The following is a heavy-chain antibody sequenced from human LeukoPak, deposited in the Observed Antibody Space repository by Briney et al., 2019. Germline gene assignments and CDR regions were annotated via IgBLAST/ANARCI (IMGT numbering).Heavy chain of an antibody. V-gene: IGHV3-53*01. Sequence: PGGSLRLSCAASGFTVSISYMSWVRQAPGKGLEWVSVIYSGGNTYYADSVKGRFTISRDNSKNTVYLQMNSLRAEDTAVYYCARGETSSYDYWGQGTLVTVSS. CDR1: GFTVSISY. D-gene: IGHD2-2*01. J-gene: IGHJ4*02. CDR3: ARGETSSYDY. CDR2: IYSGGNT.